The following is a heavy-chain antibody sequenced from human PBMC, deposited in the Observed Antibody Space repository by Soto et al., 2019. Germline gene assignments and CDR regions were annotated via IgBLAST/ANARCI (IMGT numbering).Heavy chain of an antibody. CDR1: GGTFSSYT. Sequence: QLQLVQSGAEVKKPGSSVKVSCKASGGTFSSYTISWVRQAPGQGLEWMGRIIPILGIANYAQKFQGRVTITADKSTSTAYMELSSLRSEDTAVYYCARVEMATIGSDYFDYWGQGTLVTVSS. J-gene: IGHJ4*02. CDR2: IIPILGIA. V-gene: IGHV1-69*02. D-gene: IGHD5-12*01. CDR3: ARVEMATIGSDYFDY.